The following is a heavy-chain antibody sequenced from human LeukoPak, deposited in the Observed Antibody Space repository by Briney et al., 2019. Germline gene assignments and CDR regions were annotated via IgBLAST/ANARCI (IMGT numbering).Heavy chain of an antibody. D-gene: IGHD5-18*01. V-gene: IGHV3-13*01. CDR2: VSSGFHA. CDR1: GFTLGSHD. CDR3: VREARGYHYTYFDY. Sequence: GGSLRLSCTASGFTLGSHDMHWVRQVPGQGLEWVAAVSSGFHAFFADSVQGRFTDSREDARNSLYLQMNSLRAGDTAVYYCVREARGYHYTYFDYWGQGTLVTVSS. J-gene: IGHJ4*02.